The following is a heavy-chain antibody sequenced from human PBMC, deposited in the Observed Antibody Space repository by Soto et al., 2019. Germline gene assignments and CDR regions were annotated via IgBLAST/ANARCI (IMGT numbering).Heavy chain of an antibody. D-gene: IGHD3-10*01. CDR3: ARRRQSPYYAPFMDV. J-gene: IGHJ6*02. CDR1: GFTFSSYW. Sequence: EVQLVESGGGLVQPGGSLRLSCAASGFTFSSYWMHWVRQAPGKGLVWVSRINSDGSSTSYADSVKGRFTISRDNAKNTLYLQMNSLRAEDTAVYYCARRRQSPYYAPFMDVWGQGTTVTVSS. V-gene: IGHV3-74*01. CDR2: INSDGSST.